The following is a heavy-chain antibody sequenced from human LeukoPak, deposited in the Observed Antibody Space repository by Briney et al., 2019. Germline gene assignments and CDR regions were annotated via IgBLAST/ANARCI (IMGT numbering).Heavy chain of an antibody. CDR3: ASLRITMVRGVKVFDY. V-gene: IGHV4-34*01. J-gene: IGHJ4*02. D-gene: IGHD3-10*01. Sequence: PSETLSLTCAVYGGSFSGYYCSWIRQPPGKGREGIGEINHSGSTNDNPSLKSRVTISVDTSKNQFSLTLSSVTAADTAVYYCASLRITMVRGVKVFDYWGQGTLVTVSS. CDR2: INHSGST. CDR1: GGSFSGYY.